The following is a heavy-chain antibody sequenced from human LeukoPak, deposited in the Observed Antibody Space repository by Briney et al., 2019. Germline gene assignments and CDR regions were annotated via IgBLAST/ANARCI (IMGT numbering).Heavy chain of an antibody. Sequence: GGSLRLSCAASGFTFDDYAMHWVRQAPRKGLEWVSGISWNSVNIVYADSVKGRFTISRDNAKNSLYLQMDSLRTEDMALYYCARRSGSFQFDYWGQGTLVTVSS. V-gene: IGHV3-9*03. CDR1: GFTFDDYA. J-gene: IGHJ4*02. D-gene: IGHD1-26*01. CDR2: ISWNSVNI. CDR3: ARRSGSFQFDY.